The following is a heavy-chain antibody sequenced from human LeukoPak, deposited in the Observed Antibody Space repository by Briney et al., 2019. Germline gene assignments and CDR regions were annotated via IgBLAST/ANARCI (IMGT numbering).Heavy chain of an antibody. CDR3: ARVNTGNFDY. Sequence: GGSLRLSCAASGFTFSSYGMHWVRQAPGKGLEWVAVISYDGSNKYCADSVKGRFTISRDNSKNTLYLQMNSLRAEDTAVYYCARVNTGNFDYWGQGTLVTVSS. CDR1: GFTFSSYG. J-gene: IGHJ4*02. V-gene: IGHV3-30*03. D-gene: IGHD4-17*01. CDR2: ISYDGSNK.